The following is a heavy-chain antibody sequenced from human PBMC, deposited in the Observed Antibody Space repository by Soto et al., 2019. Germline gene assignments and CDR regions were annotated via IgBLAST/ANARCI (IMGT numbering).Heavy chain of an antibody. V-gene: IGHV3-23*01. CDR1: GFTFSSYA. CDR2: ISGSGGST. Sequence: PGGSLRLSCAASGFTFSSYAMSWVRQAPGKGLEWVSAISGSGGSTYYADTVKGRFTISRDNSKNTLYQQMNSLRAEDTAVYYCAKVGPGPHAFDIWGQGTMVTVSS. CDR3: AKVGPGPHAFDI. J-gene: IGHJ3*02.